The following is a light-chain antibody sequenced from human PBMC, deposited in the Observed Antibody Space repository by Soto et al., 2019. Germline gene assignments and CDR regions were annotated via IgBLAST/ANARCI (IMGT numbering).Light chain of an antibody. CDR3: QQYQSYFLT. J-gene: IGKJ3*01. CDR2: DAS. CDR1: QTISRS. V-gene: IGKV1-5*01. Sequence: DIQMTQSPSTLSGSVGDRVTITCRASQTISRSLAWYQQKSGKAPKLLIYDASSLESGVPSRFSGSGFGTEFTLTISGLQPDDFATYYCQQYQSYFLTFGPGTKVDIK.